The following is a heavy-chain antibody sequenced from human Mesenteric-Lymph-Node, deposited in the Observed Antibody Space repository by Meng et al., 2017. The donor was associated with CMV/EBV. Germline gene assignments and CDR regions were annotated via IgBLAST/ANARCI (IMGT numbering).Heavy chain of an antibody. V-gene: IGHV3-11*04. J-gene: IGHJ3*02. Sequence: GESLKISCAASGFTFSDYYMSWIRQAPGKGLEWVSYISSSGSTIYYADSVKGRFTISRDNAKNSLYLQMNSLRADDTAVYYCARRGGGGYHNGAFDIWGRGTMVTVSS. D-gene: IGHD5-24*01. CDR2: ISSSGSTI. CDR3: ARRGGGGYHNGAFDI. CDR1: GFTFSDYY.